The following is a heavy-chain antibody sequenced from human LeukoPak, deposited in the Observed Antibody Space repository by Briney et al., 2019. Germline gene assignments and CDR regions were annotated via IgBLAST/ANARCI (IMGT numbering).Heavy chain of an antibody. V-gene: IGHV3-23*01. Sequence: PGGSLRLSCAASGFTFSSYAVSWVRQAPGKGLEWVSAISGSGGSTYYADSVKGRFTISRDNSKNTLYLQMNSLRAEDTAVYYCAKDSYSSGWQEFDYWGQGTLVTVSS. CDR3: AKDSYSSGWQEFDY. D-gene: IGHD6-19*01. CDR2: ISGSGGST. CDR1: GFTFSSYA. J-gene: IGHJ4*02.